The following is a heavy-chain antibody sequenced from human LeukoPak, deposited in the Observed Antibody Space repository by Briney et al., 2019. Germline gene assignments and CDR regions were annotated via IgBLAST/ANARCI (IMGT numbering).Heavy chain of an antibody. J-gene: IGHJ3*01. CDR1: GFTFRTYW. D-gene: IGHD1-26*01. CDR2: INQDGSEE. Sequence: GGSLRLSCAASGFTFRTYWMSWIRQAPGKEPEWVADINQDGSEEYYLQSVRGRFTVSRDNAQNVVFLQMTNLRADDTAVYYCARWKMELQRNAFDFWGQGTVVTVSS. CDR3: ARWKMELQRNAFDF. V-gene: IGHV3-7*01.